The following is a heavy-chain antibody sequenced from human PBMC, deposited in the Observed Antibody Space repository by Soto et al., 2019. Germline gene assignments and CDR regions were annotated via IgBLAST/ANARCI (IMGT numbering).Heavy chain of an antibody. D-gene: IGHD3-3*01. CDR3: AGGRYSDCWSGSPLGY. CDR2: ISSDRIYT. J-gene: IGHJ4*02. V-gene: IGHV3-11*06. Sequence: GGSLRLSCAVSGFTFSDYYMSWIRQAPGKGLEWVSFISSDRIYTNYADSVKGRFTISRDNAKNSLYLQMNSLRAEDTAVYYCAGGRYSDCWSGSPLGYWGQGTLVTVSS. CDR1: GFTFSDYY.